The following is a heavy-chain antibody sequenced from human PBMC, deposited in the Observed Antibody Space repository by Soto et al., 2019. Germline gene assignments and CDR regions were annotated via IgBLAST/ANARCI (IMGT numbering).Heavy chain of an antibody. J-gene: IGHJ5*02. CDR3: ARLSVFGVINGP. CDR1: GGSISSSSYY. V-gene: IGHV4-39*01. Sequence: SETLSLTCTVSGGSISSSSYYWCWIRHPPGKGLEWIGSIYYSGSTYYNPSLKSRVTISVDTSKNQFSLKLTSVTATDTAVYYCARLSVFGVINGPWGQGTLVTVSS. D-gene: IGHD3-3*01. CDR2: IYYSGST.